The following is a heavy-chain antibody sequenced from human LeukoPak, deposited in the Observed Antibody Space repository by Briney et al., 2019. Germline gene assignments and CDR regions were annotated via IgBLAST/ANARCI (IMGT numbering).Heavy chain of an antibody. V-gene: IGHV1-46*01. J-gene: IGHJ6*02. CDR2: INPSGGST. Sequence: ASVKVSFKASGYTFTSYYMHWGRQAPGQGLELMGIINPSGGSTSYAQKFQGRVTMTRDTSTSTVYMELSSLRSEDTAVYYCARVAVAIHYGMDVWGQGTTVTVSS. CDR1: GYTFTSYY. CDR3: ARVAVAIHYGMDV. D-gene: IGHD6-19*01.